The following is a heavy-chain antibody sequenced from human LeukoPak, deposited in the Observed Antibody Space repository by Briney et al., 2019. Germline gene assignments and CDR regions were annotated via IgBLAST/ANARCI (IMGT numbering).Heavy chain of an antibody. J-gene: IGHJ4*02. CDR2: IYYSGST. D-gene: IGHD5-18*01. CDR1: GGSISSYY. V-gene: IGHV4-59*08. CDR3: ARHNGYSYFFDY. Sequence: SETLSLTCTVSGGSISSYYWSWLRQPPGKGLEWIGYIYYSGSTNYNPSLKSRVTISVDTSKNQFSLKLSSVTAADTAVYYCARHNGYSYFFDYWGQETLVTVSS.